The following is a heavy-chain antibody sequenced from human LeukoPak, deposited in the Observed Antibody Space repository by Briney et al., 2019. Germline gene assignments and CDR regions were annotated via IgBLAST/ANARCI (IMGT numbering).Heavy chain of an antibody. J-gene: IGHJ4*02. D-gene: IGHD3-22*01. CDR2: IYYSGST. V-gene: IGHV4-31*03. CDR1: GGSISSGGYY. CDR3: ASRTDVFYYDSSGFKPLDY. Sequence: PSETLSLTCTVSGGSISSGGYYWSWIRQHPGKGLEWIGYIYYSGSTYYNPSLKSRVTISVDTSKNQFSLKLSSVTAADTAVYYCASRTDVFYYDSSGFKPLDYWGQGTLVTVSS.